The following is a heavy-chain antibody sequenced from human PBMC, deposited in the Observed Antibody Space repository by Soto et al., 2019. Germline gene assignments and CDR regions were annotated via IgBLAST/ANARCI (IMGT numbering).Heavy chain of an antibody. CDR1: GGTFSSYA. V-gene: IGHV1-69*06. D-gene: IGHD1-26*01. CDR2: IIPIFGTA. CDR3: ARAGRSGSYYNWFDP. J-gene: IGHJ5*02. Sequence: QVQLVQSGAEVKKPGSSVKVSCKASGGTFSSYAISWVRQAPGQGLEWMGGIIPIFGTANYAQKFQGRVTITEDKSTSTDYMELSSLRSEDTAVYYCARAGRSGSYYNWFDPWGQGTLVTVSS.